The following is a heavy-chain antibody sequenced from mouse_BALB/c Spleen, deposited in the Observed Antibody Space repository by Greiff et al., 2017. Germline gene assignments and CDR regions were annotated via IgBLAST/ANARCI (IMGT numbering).Heavy chain of an antibody. CDR3: ARHRDYGPYYFDY. CDR2: ISSGGSYT. Sequence: DVMLVESGGDLVKPGGSLKLSCAASGFTFSSYGMSWVRQTPDKRLEWVATISSGGSYTYYPDSVKGRFTISRDNAKNTLYLQMSSLKSEDTAMYYCARHRDYGPYYFDYWGQGTTLTVSS. V-gene: IGHV5-6*02. J-gene: IGHJ2*01. CDR1: GFTFSSYG. D-gene: IGHD1-2*01.